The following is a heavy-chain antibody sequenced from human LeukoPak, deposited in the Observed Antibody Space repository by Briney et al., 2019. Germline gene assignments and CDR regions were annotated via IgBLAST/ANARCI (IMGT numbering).Heavy chain of an antibody. Sequence: SQTLSLTCTVSGGSISSGSYYWSWIRQPPGKGLEWIGYIHNSGSTMYNPSLKSRLAMSLDTSKNQFSLNLNSVTAADTAVYYCARGIRGAADYWGQGTLVTVSS. D-gene: IGHD3-16*01. CDR1: GGSISSGSYY. J-gene: IGHJ4*02. V-gene: IGHV4-61*01. CDR3: ARGIRGAADY. CDR2: IHNSGST.